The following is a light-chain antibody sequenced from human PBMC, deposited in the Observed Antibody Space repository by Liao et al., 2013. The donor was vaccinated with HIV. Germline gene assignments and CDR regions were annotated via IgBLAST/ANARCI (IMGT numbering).Light chain of an antibody. J-gene: IGLJ2*01. CDR3: QSADSSGTYVV. CDR2: YDH. V-gene: IGLV3-21*01. CDR1: NIGSKN. Sequence: SYELTQPPSVSVAPGKTARITCGGNNIGSKNVHWYQQKPGQAPVLVIYYDHVRPSRIPERFSGSSSGTTVTLTISGVQAEDEADYFCQSADSSGTYVVFGGGTKLTVL.